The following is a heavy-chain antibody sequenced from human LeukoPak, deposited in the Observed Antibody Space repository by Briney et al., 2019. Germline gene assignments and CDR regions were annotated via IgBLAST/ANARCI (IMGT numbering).Heavy chain of an antibody. J-gene: IGHJ4*02. V-gene: IGHV3-21*04. CDR1: GFTFSSYS. D-gene: IGHD2-8*02. CDR3: ATYRQVLLPFES. Sequence: GGSLRLSCAASGFTFSSYSMNWVRQAPGKGLEWVSSISSSSSYIYYADSVKGRFTISRDNAKNSLYLQMNSLRAEDTAIYCATYRQVLLPFESWGQGTLVTVSS. CDR2: ISSSSSYI.